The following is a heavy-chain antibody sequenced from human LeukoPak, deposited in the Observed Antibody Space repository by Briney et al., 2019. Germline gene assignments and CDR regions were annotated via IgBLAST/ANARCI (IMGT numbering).Heavy chain of an antibody. V-gene: IGHV3-21*01. CDR1: GFTFSSYS. CDR3: ARGRGCSSTSCYPDDAFDI. D-gene: IGHD2-2*01. J-gene: IGHJ3*02. CDR2: ISSSSSYI. Sequence: GGSLRLSCAASGFTFSSYSMNWVRQAPGKGLEWVSSISSSSSYIYYADSVKGRFTISRDNAKNSLYLQMNSLRAEDTAVYYCARGRGCSSTSCYPDDAFDIWGQGTMVTVSS.